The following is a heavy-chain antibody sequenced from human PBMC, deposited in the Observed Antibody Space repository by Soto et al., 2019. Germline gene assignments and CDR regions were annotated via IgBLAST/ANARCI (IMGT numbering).Heavy chain of an antibody. CDR2: IYPGDSDT. D-gene: IGHD5-18*01. V-gene: IGHV5-51*01. CDR1: GYSFTNYW. Sequence: GESLKISCKGSGYSFTNYWIGWVRQMPGKGLEWMGIIYPGDSDTRYSPSFQGQVTISADKSISTAYLQWSSLKASDTGMYYCERLREGNGYPFYHYYGMDVWAQGTTVTVSS. J-gene: IGHJ6*02. CDR3: ERLREGNGYPFYHYYGMDV.